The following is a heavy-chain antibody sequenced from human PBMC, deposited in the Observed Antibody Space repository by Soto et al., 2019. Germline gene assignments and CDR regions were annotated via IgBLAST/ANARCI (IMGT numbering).Heavy chain of an antibody. CDR2: INAGNGNT. V-gene: IGHV1-3*01. J-gene: IGHJ5*02. Sequence: ASVKVSCKASGYTFTSYAMHWVRQAPGQRLEWMGWINAGNGNTKYSQEFQGRVTITRDTSASTAYMELSSLRSEDTAVYYCARDRGITIFGVVPVRPFDPWGQGTLVTVSS. CDR3: ARDRGITIFGVVPVRPFDP. D-gene: IGHD3-3*01. CDR1: GYTFTSYA.